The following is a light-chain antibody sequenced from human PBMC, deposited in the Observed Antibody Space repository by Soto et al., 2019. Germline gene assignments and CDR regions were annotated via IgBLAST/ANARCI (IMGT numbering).Light chain of an antibody. J-gene: IGKJ1*01. Sequence: DIVMTQSPDSLAVSLGERATINCKSSQSVLYSPNNKNYLAWYQQKPGQPPKLLVYWASTRESGVPARFSGSGSETDFTRTINSLQAEDVAVEYWQHYINAPQTCGQGTKVEIK. CDR3: QHYINAPQT. CDR2: WAS. CDR1: QSVLYSPNNKNY. V-gene: IGKV4-1*01.